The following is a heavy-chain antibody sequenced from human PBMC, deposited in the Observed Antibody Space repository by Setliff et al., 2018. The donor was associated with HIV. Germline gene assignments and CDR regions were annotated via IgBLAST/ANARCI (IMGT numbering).Heavy chain of an antibody. CDR1: GYIFRNHY. J-gene: IGHJ3*02. D-gene: IGHD3-10*01. Sequence: RASVKVSCKASGYIFRNHYIHWVRQAPGKGLEWMAMINPENGDTINAQKFQGRITLASDTSTSTVYMELSSLTHEDTAVYFCASKGGSENYPDSDAFDIWGQGTLVTVSS. CDR2: INPENGDT. CDR3: ASKGGSENYPDSDAFDI. V-gene: IGHV1-46*01.